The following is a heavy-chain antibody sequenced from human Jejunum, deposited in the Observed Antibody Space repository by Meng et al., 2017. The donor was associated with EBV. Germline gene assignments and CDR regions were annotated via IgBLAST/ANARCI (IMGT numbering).Heavy chain of an antibody. J-gene: IGHJ4*02. V-gene: IGHV3-23*04. CDR1: GFTFNIYA. CDR3: AKDLSDSGTYRKYFDY. D-gene: IGHD3-16*02. CDR2: VSSGGDNT. Sequence: EVQLVESGGGLVQPGGSLRLSCAASGFTFNIYAMIWVRQAPGKGLEWVSAVSSGGDNTYYADSVKGRFTISRDSSKNTLYLQMNSLRAEDTAIYYCAKDLSDSGTYRKYFDYWGQGTLVTVAS.